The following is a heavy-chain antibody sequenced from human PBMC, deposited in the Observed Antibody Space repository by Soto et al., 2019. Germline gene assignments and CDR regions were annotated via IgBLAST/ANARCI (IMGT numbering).Heavy chain of an antibody. D-gene: IGHD3-10*01. Sequence: PGGSLRLSCAASGFTFSSYSMNWVRQAPGKGLEWVSSISSSSSYIYYADSVKGRFTISRDNAKNSLYLQMNSLRAEDTAVYYCASGSGRPHNWFDPWGQGTLVTVSS. CDR3: ASGSGRPHNWFDP. J-gene: IGHJ5*02. CDR1: GFTFSSYS. V-gene: IGHV3-21*01. CDR2: ISSSSSYI.